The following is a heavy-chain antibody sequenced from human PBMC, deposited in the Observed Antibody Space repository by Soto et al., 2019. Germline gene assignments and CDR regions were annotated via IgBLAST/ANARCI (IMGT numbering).Heavy chain of an antibody. Sequence: EVQLLESGGGLLQPGGSLRLSCAASGFTFNSYAMTWVRQAPGKGLEWVAGISGNGRRTSYADSVKGRFSISRDNSKKTLFLDVDSLRAEDTAIYYCVKDFGAWSDSWGQGTLVNVSS. CDR2: ISGNGRRT. CDR3: VKDFGAWSDS. J-gene: IGHJ5*02. CDR1: GFTFNSYA. V-gene: IGHV3-23*01. D-gene: IGHD6-19*01.